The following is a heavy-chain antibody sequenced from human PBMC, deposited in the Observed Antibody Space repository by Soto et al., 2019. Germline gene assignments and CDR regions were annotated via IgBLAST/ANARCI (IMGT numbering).Heavy chain of an antibody. CDR3: ARDQVKQQLESAEYFQH. CDR2: IWYDGSNK. V-gene: IGHV3-33*01. D-gene: IGHD6-13*01. J-gene: IGHJ1*01. Sequence: QVQLVESGGGVVQPGRSLRLSCAASGFTFSSYGMHWVRQAPGKGLEWVAVIWYDGSNKYYADSVKGRFTISRDNSKNTLYLQMNSLRAEDTAVYYCARDQVKQQLESAEYFQHWGQGTLVTVSS. CDR1: GFTFSSYG.